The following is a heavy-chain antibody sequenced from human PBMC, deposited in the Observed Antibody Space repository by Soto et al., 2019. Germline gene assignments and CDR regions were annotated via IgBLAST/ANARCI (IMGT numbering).Heavy chain of an antibody. CDR2: IVVGSGNT. Sequence: SVKVSCKASGFTFTSSAVQWVRQARGQRLEWIGWIVVGSGNTNYAQKFQERVTITRDMSTSTAYMELSSLRSEDTAVYYCAAESAYYRNLMDVWGQGTAVTVSS. D-gene: IGHD3-10*01. V-gene: IGHV1-58*01. CDR1: GFTFTSSA. CDR3: AAESAYYRNLMDV. J-gene: IGHJ6*02.